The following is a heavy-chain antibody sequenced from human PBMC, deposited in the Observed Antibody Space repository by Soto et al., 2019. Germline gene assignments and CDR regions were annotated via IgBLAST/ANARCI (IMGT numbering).Heavy chain of an antibody. CDR3: ARRVRRFTDPFFDY. Sequence: SETLSLTCTVSGGSISSSSYYWGWNRQPPKKGKEWIGSIYYSGSTYYNPSLKNRVTISVDTSKNQFSLKLSSVTVAVMAVYFCARRVRRFTDPFFDYWGQ. CDR2: IYYSGST. D-gene: IGHD3-16*01. V-gene: IGHV4-39*01. CDR1: GGSISSSSYY. J-gene: IGHJ4*02.